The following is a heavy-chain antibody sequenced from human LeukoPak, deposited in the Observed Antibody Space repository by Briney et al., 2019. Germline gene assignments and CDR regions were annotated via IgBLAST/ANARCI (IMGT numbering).Heavy chain of an antibody. D-gene: IGHD2-15*01. V-gene: IGHV4-30-4*08. CDR2: IYYSGST. J-gene: IGHJ5*02. CDR1: GVSISSVAYY. Sequence: PSQTLSLTCTVSGVSISSVAYYWSWIPQHPGKGLEWIGYIYYSGSTYYNPSLKNRVTISIRTYKNQFSLKLSSVTATDTAVYDCARLNCSGGSCYTVYHCGQGTLGTVSS. CDR3: ARLNCSGGSCYTVYH.